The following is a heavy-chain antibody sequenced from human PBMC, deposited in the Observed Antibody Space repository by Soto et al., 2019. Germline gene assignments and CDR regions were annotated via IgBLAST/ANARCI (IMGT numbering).Heavy chain of an antibody. CDR2: VYYTGTN. V-gene: IGHV4-61*08. D-gene: IGHD4-4*01. CDR3: AGDVSARPNYFDP. J-gene: IGHJ5*02. CDR1: GGSIDSGDYY. Sequence: SETLSLTCTVSGGSIDSGDYYWSWIRQPPGKGLEWIGYVYYTGTNNYNPFLKSRVTLSLDKSKTQFSLKMNSVTAADTAVSYCAGDVSARPNYFDPWGQGTLVTVSS.